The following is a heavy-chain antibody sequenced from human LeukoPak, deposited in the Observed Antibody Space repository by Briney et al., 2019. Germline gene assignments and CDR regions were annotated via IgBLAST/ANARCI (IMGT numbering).Heavy chain of an antibody. V-gene: IGHV3-7*03. CDR3: ARKTVAGTNYFDS. Sequence: GGSLRLSCVASGFPFSSYWMTWVRQAPGKGLEWVANIKQDGSKKSYVDSVKGRFTISRDKAKNTVFLQMDSLRAEDTAVYHCARKTVAGTNYFDSWGQGTLVTVSS. D-gene: IGHD6-19*01. CDR1: GFPFSSYW. J-gene: IGHJ4*02. CDR2: IKQDGSKK.